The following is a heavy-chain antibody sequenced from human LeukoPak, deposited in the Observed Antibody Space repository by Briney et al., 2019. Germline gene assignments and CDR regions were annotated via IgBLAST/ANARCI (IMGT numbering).Heavy chain of an antibody. D-gene: IGHD5-12*01. V-gene: IGHV4-39*07. CDR3: ARGGYVGPYAFDI. Sequence: PSETLSLTCTVSGGSISSSSYYWGWIRQPPGKGLEWIGSIYYSGSTYYNPSLKSRVTISVDTSKNQFSLKLSSVTAADTAVYYCARGGYVGPYAFDIWGQGTMVTVSS. CDR2: IYYSGST. J-gene: IGHJ3*02. CDR1: GGSISSSSYY.